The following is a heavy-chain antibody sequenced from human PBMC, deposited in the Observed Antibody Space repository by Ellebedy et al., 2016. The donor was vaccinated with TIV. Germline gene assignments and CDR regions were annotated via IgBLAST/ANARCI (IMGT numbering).Heavy chain of an antibody. J-gene: IGHJ6*02. CDR2: ISDSGGNT. CDR1: GFTFSTYA. CDR3: AREEVSGMDV. V-gene: IGHV3-23*01. D-gene: IGHD3-22*01. Sequence: GESLKISCAASGFTFSTYAMSWVRQAPGKGLEWVSSISDSGGNTYYGDSVRGRFTISRDNAKNTLYLQMNSLRVEDTAVYYCAREEVSGMDVWGQGTTVTVSS.